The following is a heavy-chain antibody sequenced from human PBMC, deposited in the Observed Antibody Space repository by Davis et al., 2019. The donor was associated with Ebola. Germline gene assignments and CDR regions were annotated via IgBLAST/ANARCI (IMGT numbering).Heavy chain of an antibody. V-gene: IGHV5-51*01. Sequence: KVSCKGSGYSFTSYWIGWVRQMHGKGLEWMGIIYPGDSDTRYSPSLQGQVTISADKSISTAYLQWSSLKASDTAMYYCARPPGRYYYGMDVWGQGTTVTVSS. J-gene: IGHJ6*02. D-gene: IGHD2-8*02. CDR3: ARPPGRYYYGMDV. CDR2: IYPGDSDT. CDR1: GYSFTSYW.